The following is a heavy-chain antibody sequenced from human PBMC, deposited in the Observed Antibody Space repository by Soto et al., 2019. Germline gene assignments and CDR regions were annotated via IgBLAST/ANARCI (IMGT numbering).Heavy chain of an antibody. Sequence: GGSLRLSCAASGFTFSSYAMSWVRQAPGKGLEWVSAISGSGGSTYYADSVKGRFTISRDNSKNTLYLQMNSLRAEDTAVYYCAKDFGSRTVVTPEIDYWGQGTLVTVSS. CDR3: AKDFGSRTVVTPEIDY. D-gene: IGHD2-21*02. V-gene: IGHV3-23*01. CDR1: GFTFSSYA. CDR2: ISGSGGST. J-gene: IGHJ4*02.